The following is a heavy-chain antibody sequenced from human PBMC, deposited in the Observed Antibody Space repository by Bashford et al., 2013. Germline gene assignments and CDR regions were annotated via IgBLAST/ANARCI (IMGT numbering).Heavy chain of an antibody. CDR2: ISSDGDDK. CDR3: TRPAHYGDYGGY. V-gene: IGHV3-30-3*01. CDR1: GFTFSAYS. D-gene: IGHD4-17*01. Sequence: GSLRLSCAASGFTFSAYSMHWVRQTPGKGLEWVAVISSDGDDKYYGDSVKGRFTIFRDNSQKRLFLQMNSLGPEDTAVYYCTRPAHYGDYGGYWGQGTLVTVSS. J-gene: IGHJ4*02.